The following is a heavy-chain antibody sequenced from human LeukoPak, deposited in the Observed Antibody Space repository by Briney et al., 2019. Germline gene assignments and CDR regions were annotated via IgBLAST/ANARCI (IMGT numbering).Heavy chain of an antibody. D-gene: IGHD2-15*01. V-gene: IGHV3-30*01. Sequence: SVKGRLTISRDNPKNTLYLQMNSLRGEDAAVYYCARDHGYCSGGSCYPPPGFDYWGQGTLVTVSS. J-gene: IGHJ4*02. CDR3: ARDHGYCSGGSCYPPPGFDY.